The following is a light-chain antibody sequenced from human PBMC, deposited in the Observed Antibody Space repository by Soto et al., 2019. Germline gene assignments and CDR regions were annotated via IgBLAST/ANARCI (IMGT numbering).Light chain of an antibody. CDR2: DAS. J-gene: IGKJ2*01. Sequence: DIQMTQSPSTLSASLGDRVTITCRASQSISRLLAWYQQKPGKTPKVLIYDASNLESGVPSRFSGSGSGTEFPLTISSLQPDDFASYYCQHYNSYSMYTFGQGTKLEI. CDR3: QHYNSYSMYT. CDR1: QSISRL. V-gene: IGKV1-5*01.